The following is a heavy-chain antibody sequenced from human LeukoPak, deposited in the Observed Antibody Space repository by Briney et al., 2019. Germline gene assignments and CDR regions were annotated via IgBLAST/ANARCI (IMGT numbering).Heavy chain of an antibody. CDR3: ARQDSGWLFDY. D-gene: IGHD6-19*01. J-gene: IGHJ4*02. CDR2: IYYSGNT. CDR1: GGSISSSSYY. Sequence: SETLSLTCTVSGGSISSSSYYWDWIRQPPGKGLEWIGGIYYSGNTYYNPSLKSRLTISVYRSKNQVCLRLSSVTAPDTAVYYCARQDSGWLFDYWGQGTLVTVSS. V-gene: IGHV4-39*01.